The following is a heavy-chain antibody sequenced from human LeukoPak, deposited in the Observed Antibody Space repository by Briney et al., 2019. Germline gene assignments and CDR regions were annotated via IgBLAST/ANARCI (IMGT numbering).Heavy chain of an antibody. D-gene: IGHD2-2*01. CDR1: GFTFSSYS. CDR2: ISSSSSYI. J-gene: IGHJ6*03. Sequence: GGSLRLSCAASGFTFSSYSMNWVRQAPGKGLEWVSSISSSSSYIYYADSVRGRFTISRDNAKNSLYLQMNSLRAEDTAVYYCARVVVPAAYYYYYYMDVWGKGTTVTVSS. V-gene: IGHV3-21*01. CDR3: ARVVVPAAYYYYYYMDV.